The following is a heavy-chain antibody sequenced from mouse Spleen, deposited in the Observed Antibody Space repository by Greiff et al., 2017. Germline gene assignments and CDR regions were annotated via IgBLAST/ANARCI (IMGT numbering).Heavy chain of an antibody. Sequence: EVMLVESGGGLVQPGGSRKLSCAASGFTFSSFGMHWVRQAPEKGLEWVAYISSGSSTIYYADTVKGRFTISRDNPKNTLFLQMTSLRSEDTAMYYCARGDYDYHWYFDVWGAGTTVTVSS. CDR1: GFTFSSFG. J-gene: IGHJ1*01. CDR2: ISSGSSTI. V-gene: IGHV5-17*02. D-gene: IGHD2-4*01. CDR3: ARGDYDYHWYFDV.